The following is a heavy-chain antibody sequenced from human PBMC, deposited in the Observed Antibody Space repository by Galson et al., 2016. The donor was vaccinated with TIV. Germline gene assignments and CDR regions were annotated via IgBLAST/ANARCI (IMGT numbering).Heavy chain of an antibody. J-gene: IGHJ3*02. CDR2: ISAKYDNA. Sequence: SLRLSCAASGFTFSDYAMSWVRQAPGKGLEWLSVISAKYDNAKYADSVKGRFTISRDNSKSTLYLQLDSLRADDTAIYYCAKDRITFIFRGAFDMRGQGTMVTVSS. CDR3: AKDRITFIFRGAFDM. CDR1: GFTFSDYA. D-gene: IGHD2/OR15-2a*01. V-gene: IGHV3-23*01.